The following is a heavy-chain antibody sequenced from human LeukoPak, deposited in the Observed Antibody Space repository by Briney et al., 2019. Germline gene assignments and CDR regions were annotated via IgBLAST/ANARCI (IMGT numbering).Heavy chain of an antibody. Sequence: SETLSLTCTVSGGSISSSSYYWGWIRQPPGKGLEWIGSIYYSGSTYYNPSLKSRVTISVDTFKNQFSLKLSSVTAADTAVYYCARPDYGGNSYAFDIWGQGTMVTVSS. J-gene: IGHJ3*02. D-gene: IGHD4-23*01. CDR3: ARPDYGGNSYAFDI. CDR1: GGSISSSSYY. V-gene: IGHV4-39*01. CDR2: IYYSGST.